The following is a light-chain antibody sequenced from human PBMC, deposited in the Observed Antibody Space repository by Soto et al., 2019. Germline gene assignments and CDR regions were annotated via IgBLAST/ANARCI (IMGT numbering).Light chain of an antibody. CDR2: GAS. J-gene: IGKJ1*01. CDR3: QQYGDSPRT. CDR1: QSVSRNY. V-gene: IGKV3-20*01. Sequence: EIVLTQSPGTLSLSPGERATLSCRASQSVSRNYLAWYQHKPGQAPTLLIYGASRRTPGIPDRFSGRGSGTDFTRTISGLEPEDFAVYYCQQYGDSPRTFGQGTKVEIK.